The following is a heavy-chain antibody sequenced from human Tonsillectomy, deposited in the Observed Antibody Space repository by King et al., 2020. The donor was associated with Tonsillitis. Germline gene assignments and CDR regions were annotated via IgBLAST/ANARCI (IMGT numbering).Heavy chain of an antibody. CDR3: AKIAVAGTGVFWF. V-gene: IGHV5-10-1*03. Sequence: EVQLVESGAEVKKPGESLRISCKGSGYSFTNYWISWVRQMPGKGLEWMGRIDPSNSYTNYSPSFKGHVTISTDKSISTAYLQWTSLKASDTAMYYCAKIAVAGTGVFWFWGQGTLVTVSS. CDR1: GYSFTNYW. CDR2: IDPSNSYT. J-gene: IGHJ4*02. D-gene: IGHD6-19*01.